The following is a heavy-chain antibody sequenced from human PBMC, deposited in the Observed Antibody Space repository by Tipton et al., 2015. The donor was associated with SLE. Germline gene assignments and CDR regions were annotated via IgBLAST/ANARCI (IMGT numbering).Heavy chain of an antibody. CDR1: GGSISSSSNY. Sequence: TLSLTCTVTGGSISSSSNYWGWIRQPPGMGLQWIGSFHYSGATYYNPSLKGRVTTSADTSKNQFSLRLTSVTAADTALYYCGRARVGMGYVFDIWGQGTMVTVSS. CDR2: FHYSGAT. J-gene: IGHJ3*02. D-gene: IGHD5-24*01. V-gene: IGHV4-39*07. CDR3: GRARVGMGYVFDI.